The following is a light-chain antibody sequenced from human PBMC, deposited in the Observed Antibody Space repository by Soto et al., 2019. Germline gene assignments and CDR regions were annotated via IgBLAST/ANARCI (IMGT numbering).Light chain of an antibody. J-gene: IGLJ3*02. V-gene: IGLV1-44*01. CDR3: AAWDDSLNGRV. Sequence: QSVLTQPPSASATPGQRVTISCSGSSSNIGSNTVHWYQQLPGTAPKLLIYSNSRRPSGVPDRFSGSKSGTSASLAISGLQSEDEADYYCAAWDDSLNGRVFGGGTKLTVL. CDR1: SSNIGSNT. CDR2: SNS.